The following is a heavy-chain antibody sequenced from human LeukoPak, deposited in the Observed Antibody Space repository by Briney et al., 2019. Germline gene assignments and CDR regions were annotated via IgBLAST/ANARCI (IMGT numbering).Heavy chain of an antibody. CDR3: ARHTGEGSHFQH. CDR2: IYPGDSDT. V-gene: IGHV5-51*01. CDR1: GYTFTNYW. J-gene: IGHJ1*01. Sequence: GEFLKIFCKASGYTFTNYWIGWVRQMPGQGLGWMGIIYPGDSDTRYSPSFRGRVIISADKSIRTAYLQWTSLKASDTAMYYGARHTGEGSHFQHWGQGSLVTVSS. D-gene: IGHD3-16*01.